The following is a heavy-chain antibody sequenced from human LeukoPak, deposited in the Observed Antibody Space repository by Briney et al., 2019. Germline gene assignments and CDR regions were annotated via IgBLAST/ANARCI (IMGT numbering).Heavy chain of an antibody. CDR1: GFTFDDYA. CDR3: AKDIVPGYYYYMDV. Sequence: GGSLRLSCAASGFTFDDYAMHWVRQAPGKGLEWVSLISWGGGSTYYADSVKGRFTISRDNSKNSLYLQMNSLRAEDTALYYCAKDIVPGYYYYMDVWGKGTTVTVSS. J-gene: IGHJ6*03. CDR2: ISWGGGST. D-gene: IGHD2-2*01. V-gene: IGHV3-43D*03.